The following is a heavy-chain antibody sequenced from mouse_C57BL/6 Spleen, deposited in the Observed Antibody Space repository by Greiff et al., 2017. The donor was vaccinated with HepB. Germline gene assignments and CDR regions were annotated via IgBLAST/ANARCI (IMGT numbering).Heavy chain of an antibody. CDR3: ARGRLRGWYFDV. J-gene: IGHJ1*03. V-gene: IGHV1-69*01. D-gene: IGHD3-2*02. Sequence: QVQLQQSGAELVMPGASVKLSCKASGYTFTSYWMHWVKQRPGQGLEWIGEIDPSDSYTNYNQKFKGKSTLTVDKSSSTAYMQLSSLTSEDSAVYYCARGRLRGWYFDVWGTGTTVTVSS. CDR1: GYTFTSYW. CDR2: IDPSDSYT.